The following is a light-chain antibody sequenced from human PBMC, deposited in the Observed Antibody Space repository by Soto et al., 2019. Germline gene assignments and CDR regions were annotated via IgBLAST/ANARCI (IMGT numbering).Light chain of an antibody. Sequence: DIQMTQSPSSLSASVGDRVTISCQATQDITNYLNWYQHKAGEAPKLLIYDASNLEPGVPSRFSGSGSGTDFTSTSASLQPEDFATYYCQQYATLDYTFGQGTKLETK. CDR3: QQYATLDYT. J-gene: IGKJ2*01. CDR1: QDITNY. V-gene: IGKV1-33*01. CDR2: DAS.